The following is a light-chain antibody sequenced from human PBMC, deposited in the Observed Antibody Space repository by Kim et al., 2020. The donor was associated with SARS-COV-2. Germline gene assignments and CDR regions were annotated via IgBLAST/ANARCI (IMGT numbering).Light chain of an antibody. Sequence: VGLGQTARITCGGKNIGSKNVHWYQQKPGQAPVLVIYRDGDRPSGIPERFSGSNSGNTATLTISRAQAGDEADYYCQVWDSSPVIFGGGTQLTVL. V-gene: IGLV3-9*01. J-gene: IGLJ2*01. CDR3: QVWDSSPVI. CDR1: NIGSKN. CDR2: RDG.